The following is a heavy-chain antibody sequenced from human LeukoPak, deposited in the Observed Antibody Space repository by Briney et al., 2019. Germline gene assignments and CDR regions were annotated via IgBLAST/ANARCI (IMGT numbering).Heavy chain of an antibody. J-gene: IGHJ4*02. D-gene: IGHD1-1*01. CDR1: GYTFIGYY. V-gene: IGHV1-2*04. Sequence: ASVKVSCKASGYTFIGYYMHWVRQAPGQGLEWMGWINPNTGGTNYAQKFQGWVTMTRDTSISTAYMELSRLRSDGTAVYYCARITPATGTPDYWGQGTLVTVSS. CDR2: INPNTGGT. CDR3: ARITPATGTPDY.